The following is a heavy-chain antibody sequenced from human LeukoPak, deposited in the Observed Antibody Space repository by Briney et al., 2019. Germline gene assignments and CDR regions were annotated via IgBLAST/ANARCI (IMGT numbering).Heavy chain of an antibody. CDR1: GGSISNYY. CDR2: MYYSGST. CDR3: ARIKGLHSSPTHYYYMDV. V-gene: IGHV4-59*01. Sequence: SETLSLTCTVSGGSISNYYWTWIRQPPGKGLEWIAYMYYSGSTNCNPSLKSRVTISVDTSKNQFSLKLSSVTVADTAVYYCARIKGLHSSPTHYYYMDVWGKGTTVTVSS. D-gene: IGHD6-13*01. J-gene: IGHJ6*03.